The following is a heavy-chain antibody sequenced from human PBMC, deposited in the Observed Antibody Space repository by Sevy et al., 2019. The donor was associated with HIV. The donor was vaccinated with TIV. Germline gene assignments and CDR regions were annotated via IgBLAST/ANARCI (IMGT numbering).Heavy chain of an antibody. Sequence: GGSLRLSCSASGFTFSSYAMHWVRQAPGKGLEYVSALSSNGGSTYYADSVKGRFTISRDNSKNTLYLQMSSLRAEDTAVYYCVKATYDFWSGGSYWGQGTLVTVSS. J-gene: IGHJ4*02. CDR1: GFTFSSYA. V-gene: IGHV3-64D*06. CDR3: VKATYDFWSGGSY. D-gene: IGHD3-3*01. CDR2: LSSNGGST.